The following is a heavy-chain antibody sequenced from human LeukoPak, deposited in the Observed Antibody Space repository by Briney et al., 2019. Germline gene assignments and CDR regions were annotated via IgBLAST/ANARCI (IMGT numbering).Heavy chain of an antibody. CDR2: IYYSGRT. D-gene: IGHD3-10*01. CDR3: ARASITRVAFDI. V-gene: IGHV4-39*07. J-gene: IGHJ3*02. Sequence: SETLSLTCTVSGGSISSSSYYWGWIRQPPGKGLEWIGSIYYSGRTYYNPSLKSRVTMSVDTSKNQFSLKLSSVTAADTAVYYCARASITRVAFDIWGQGTMVTVSS. CDR1: GGSISSSSYY.